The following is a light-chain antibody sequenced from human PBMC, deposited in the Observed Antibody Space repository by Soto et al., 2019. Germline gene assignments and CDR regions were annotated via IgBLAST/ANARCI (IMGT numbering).Light chain of an antibody. J-gene: IGLJ1*01. CDR3: SSFTSSITYV. CDR2: DVT. V-gene: IGLV2-14*01. CDR1: SSDVGGYNS. Sequence: QSALTRPASVSGSPGQSITISCTGTSSDVGGYNSVSWYRQDPGKAPKLMIYDVTNRPSGVSNRFSGSKSGNTASLTISGLQTEDEADYYCSSFTSSITYVFGPGTKVTVL.